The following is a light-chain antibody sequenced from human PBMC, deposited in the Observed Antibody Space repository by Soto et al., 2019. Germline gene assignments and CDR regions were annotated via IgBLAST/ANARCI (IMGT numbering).Light chain of an antibody. CDR1: SSDVGGYNY. CDR3: SSYTTGSTWV. CDR2: DVS. V-gene: IGLV2-14*01. Sequence: QSALTQPASVSGSPGQSITISCTGTSSDVGGYNYVSWFQQDPGKAPKLMIYDVSDRPSGASSRFSGSKSGNTASLTISGLQAEDEADYYCSSYTTGSTWVFGGGTKLTVL. J-gene: IGLJ3*02.